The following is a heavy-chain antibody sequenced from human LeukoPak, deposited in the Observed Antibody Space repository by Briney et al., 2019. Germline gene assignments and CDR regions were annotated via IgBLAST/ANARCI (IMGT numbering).Heavy chain of an antibody. V-gene: IGHV1-69-2*01. CDR1: GYTFTDYY. Sequence: ASLKVSCKVSGYTFTDYYMHRAQQAPGKALERMGLVDPEDGETIYAEKFQGTVTITADTSTDTAYMELSSLRFADTAVCYCATAGAAAGGYYFDYWGQGTLVTVSS. CDR2: VDPEDGET. CDR3: ATAGAAAGGYYFDY. D-gene: IGHD6-13*01. J-gene: IGHJ4*02.